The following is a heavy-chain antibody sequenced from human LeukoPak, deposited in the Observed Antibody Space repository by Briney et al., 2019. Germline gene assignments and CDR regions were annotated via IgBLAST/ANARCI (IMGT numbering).Heavy chain of an antibody. CDR2: IYSDNT. CDR1: GFTVSSNS. D-gene: IGHD1-1*01. V-gene: IGHV3-66*04. CDR3: VRHRTASDY. J-gene: IGHJ4*02. Sequence: PGGSLRLSCTVSGFTVSSNSMSWVRQAPGKGLEWVSFIYSDNTHYSDSVKGRFTISRDNAKNSLYLQMSSLRAEDTAVYYCVRHRTASDYWGQGALVTVSS.